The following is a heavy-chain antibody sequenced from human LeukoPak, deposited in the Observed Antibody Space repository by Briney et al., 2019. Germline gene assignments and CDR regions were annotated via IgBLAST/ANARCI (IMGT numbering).Heavy chain of an antibody. J-gene: IGHJ4*02. CDR3: AKEAYDSRGYRYFDY. Sequence: SLRPSCAASAFTFSSHGMHWVRQAAGKGPEWVAVISYDGSNQYYADSVKGRFTVSRDNSKNTVYLQMNSLRPEDTALYHCAKEAYDSRGYRYFDYWGQGTLVTVSS. CDR1: AFTFSSHG. CDR2: ISYDGSNQ. D-gene: IGHD3-22*01. V-gene: IGHV3-30*18.